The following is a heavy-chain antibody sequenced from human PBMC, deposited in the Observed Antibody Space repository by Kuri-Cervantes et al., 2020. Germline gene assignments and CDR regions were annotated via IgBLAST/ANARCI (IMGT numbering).Heavy chain of an antibody. Sequence: GESLKISCAASGFTFSDYYMSWIRQAPGKGLEWVSSISSSSSYIYYADSVKGRFTISRDNAKNSLYLQMNSLRAEDTAVYYCARTDWYFDLWGRGTLVTVSS. J-gene: IGHJ2*01. V-gene: IGHV3-11*06. CDR1: GFTFSDYY. CDR3: ARTDWYFDL. CDR2: ISSSSSYI.